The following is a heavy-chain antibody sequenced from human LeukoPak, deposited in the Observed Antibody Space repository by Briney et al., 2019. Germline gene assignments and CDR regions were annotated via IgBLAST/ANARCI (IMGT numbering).Heavy chain of an antibody. J-gene: IGHJ3*02. CDR1: GFTFSSYG. D-gene: IGHD3-16*01. CDR2: IWYDGSNK. V-gene: IGHV3-33*01. CDR3: ARDPLRFAFDI. Sequence: PGRSLRLSCAASGFTFSSYGMHWVRQAPGKGLEWVAVIWYDGSNKYYADSVKGRSTISRDNSKNTLYPQMNSLRAEDTAVYYCARDPLRFAFDIWGQGTMVTVSS.